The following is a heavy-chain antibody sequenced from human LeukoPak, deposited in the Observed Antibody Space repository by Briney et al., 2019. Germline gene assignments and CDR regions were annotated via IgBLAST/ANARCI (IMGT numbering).Heavy chain of an antibody. J-gene: IGHJ4*02. D-gene: IGHD5-18*01. CDR3: AREGPSRGYSYGSDY. CDR2: IYHSGST. V-gene: IGHV4-34*01. Sequence: SETLSLTCAVYGGSFSGYYWSWIRQPPGKGLEWIGEIYHSGSTNYNPSLKSRVTISVDKSKNQFSLKLSSVTAADTAVYYCAREGPSRGYSYGSDYWGQGTLVTVSS. CDR1: GGSFSGYY.